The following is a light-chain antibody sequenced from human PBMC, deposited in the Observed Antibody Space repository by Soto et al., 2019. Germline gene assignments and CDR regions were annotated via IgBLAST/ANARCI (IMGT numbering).Light chain of an antibody. V-gene: IGKV1-9*01. J-gene: IGKJ2*01. Sequence: IQLTQSPSSLSASVGDRVTITCRASQGIRSSLAWYQQKPGRAPKLLVYAASNLQSGVPSRFSGSGYGTDFTLTISSLQPVDFATYYCQQLNSNPPYTFGQGTKLEVK. CDR1: QGIRSS. CDR3: QQLNSNPPYT. CDR2: AAS.